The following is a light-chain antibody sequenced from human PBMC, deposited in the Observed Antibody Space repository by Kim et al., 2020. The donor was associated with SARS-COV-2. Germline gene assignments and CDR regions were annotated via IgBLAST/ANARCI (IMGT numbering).Light chain of an antibody. CDR3: NSRDSSGNPYV. CDR1: SLRSYY. V-gene: IGLV3-19*01. CDR2: GKN. Sequence: SSELTQDSAVSVALGQTVRITCQGDSLRSYYASWYQQKPGQAPVLVIYGKNNRPSGIPDRFSGSSSGNTASLTITGAQAEDEADYYCNSRDSSGNPYVFGTWTKVTVL. J-gene: IGLJ1*01.